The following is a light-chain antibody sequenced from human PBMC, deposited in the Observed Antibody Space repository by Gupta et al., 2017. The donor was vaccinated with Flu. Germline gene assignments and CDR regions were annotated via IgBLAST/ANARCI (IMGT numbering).Light chain of an antibody. CDR2: EVS. CDR1: SSDVGGYDY. Sequence: IAISCTGTSSDVGGYDYVSWYQQHPGKAPELMIFEVSRRPSGISDRFSGSKSGNTASLTISGLLAEDEAYYYCSSYTNTSTVVVFGGGTKLTVL. J-gene: IGLJ2*01. V-gene: IGLV2-14*01. CDR3: SSYTNTSTVVV.